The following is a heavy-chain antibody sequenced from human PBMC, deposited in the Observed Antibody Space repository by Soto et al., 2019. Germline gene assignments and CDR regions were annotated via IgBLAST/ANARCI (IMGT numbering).Heavy chain of an antibody. CDR3: TRDPAPSGWYDY. J-gene: IGHJ4*02. CDR1: GFTLRDYW. CDR2: INSDGSST. V-gene: IGHV3-74*01. D-gene: IGHD6-19*01. Sequence: GGSLRLSCAASGFTLRDYWMHWVRQAPGKGLVWVSRINSDGSSTSYADSVKGRFIISRDSAKNMLYLQMNSLRAEDTALYYCTRDPAPSGWYDYWGRGTLVTVSS.